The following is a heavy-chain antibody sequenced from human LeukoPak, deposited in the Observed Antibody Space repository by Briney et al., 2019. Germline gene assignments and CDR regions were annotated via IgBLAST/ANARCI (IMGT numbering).Heavy chain of an antibody. CDR1: GFTFSSYA. V-gene: IGHV3-23*01. CDR3: AKIVGSRGGGTFDY. Sequence: GRSLRLSCAASGFTFSSYAMSWVRQAPGKGLEWVSAISGSGGSTYYADSVKGRFTISRDNSKNTLYLQMNSLRAEDTAVYYCAKIVGSRGGGTFDYWGQGTLVTVSS. D-gene: IGHD3-10*01. CDR2: ISGSGGST. J-gene: IGHJ4*02.